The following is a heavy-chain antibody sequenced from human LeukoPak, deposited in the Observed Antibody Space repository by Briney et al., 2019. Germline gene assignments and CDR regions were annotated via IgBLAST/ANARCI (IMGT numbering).Heavy chain of an antibody. Sequence: GGSLRLSCAASGFTFSSYSMNWVRQAPGKGLEWVSYISGSSSTIYYADSVKGRFTISRDNAKNSMYLQMNSLRAEDTAVYYCATPFDYWGQGTLVTVSS. CDR2: ISGSSSTI. CDR3: ATPFDY. CDR1: GFTFSSYS. V-gene: IGHV3-48*01. J-gene: IGHJ4*02.